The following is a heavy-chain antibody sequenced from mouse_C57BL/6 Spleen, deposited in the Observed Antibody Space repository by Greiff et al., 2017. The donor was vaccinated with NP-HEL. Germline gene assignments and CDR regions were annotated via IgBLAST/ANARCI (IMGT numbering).Heavy chain of an antibody. CDR3: TRDSYGSSSDY. D-gene: IGHD1-1*01. CDR1: GFTFSSYA. Sequence: VQLKESGEGLVKPGGSLKLSCAASGFTFSSYAMSWVRQTPEKRLEWVAYISSGGDYIYYADTVKGRFTISRDNARNTLYLQMSSLKSEDTAMYYCTRDSYGSSSDYWGQGTTLTVSS. J-gene: IGHJ2*01. CDR2: ISSGGDYI. V-gene: IGHV5-9-1*02.